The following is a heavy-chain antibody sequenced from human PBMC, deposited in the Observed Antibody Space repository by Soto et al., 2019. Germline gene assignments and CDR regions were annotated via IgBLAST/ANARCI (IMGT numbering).Heavy chain of an antibody. CDR1: GFTFNDYY. V-gene: IGHV3-11*01. Sequence: QVQVVESGGDLVKPGGSLRLSCAASGFTFNDYYMNWIRQAPGKGLEWVSYISSSGSILDYADSVKGRFTISRDSARNSLYLQMNSLRVEDTAVYYCAREPYSSSRVYGMDVWGQGTTVTVSS. CDR2: ISSSGSIL. CDR3: AREPYSSSRVYGMDV. D-gene: IGHD6-13*01. J-gene: IGHJ6*02.